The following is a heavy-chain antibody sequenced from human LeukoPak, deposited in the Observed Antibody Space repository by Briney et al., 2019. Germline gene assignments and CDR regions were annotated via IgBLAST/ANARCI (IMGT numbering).Heavy chain of an antibody. CDR3: AKETYSTSWQLDS. Sequence: GGSLRLSCSASGFIFSNYWMTWVRQAPGKGLEWVAVISYDGSTEYYIDSVKGRFTISRDNSKNTLYLQMNSLRAEDTAVYYCAKETYSTSWQLDSWGQGTLVTVSS. CDR1: GFIFSNYW. D-gene: IGHD2-2*01. V-gene: IGHV3-30*18. J-gene: IGHJ4*02. CDR2: ISYDGSTE.